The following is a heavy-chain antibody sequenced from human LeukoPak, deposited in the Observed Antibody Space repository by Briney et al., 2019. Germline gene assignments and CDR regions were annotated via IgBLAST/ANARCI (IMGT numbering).Heavy chain of an antibody. CDR1: GFTFSSYW. CDR3: ARARYSGTWTLHI. V-gene: IGHV3-74*01. CDR2: INDDGSST. Sequence: GGSLRLSCAASGFTFSSYWMHWVRQAPGKGLVWVSRINDDGSSTSYADSVKGRFTISRDNAKNTLYLQMSSLRGEDTAAYYCARARYSGTWTLHIWGRGTLVTVSS. J-gene: IGHJ2*01. D-gene: IGHD6-13*01.